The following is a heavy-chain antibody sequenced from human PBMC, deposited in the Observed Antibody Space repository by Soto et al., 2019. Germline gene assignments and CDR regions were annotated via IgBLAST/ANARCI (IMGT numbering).Heavy chain of an antibody. D-gene: IGHD4-17*01. Sequence: SVKVSCKASGFTFTSSAMQWVRQARGQRLEWIGWIVVGSGNTNYAQKFQERVTITRDMSTSTAYMELSSLRSEDTAVYYCAALAIDYGEFRGIYFDYWGQGTLVTVSS. V-gene: IGHV1-58*02. CDR2: IVVGSGNT. J-gene: IGHJ4*02. CDR3: AALAIDYGEFRGIYFDY. CDR1: GFTFTSSA.